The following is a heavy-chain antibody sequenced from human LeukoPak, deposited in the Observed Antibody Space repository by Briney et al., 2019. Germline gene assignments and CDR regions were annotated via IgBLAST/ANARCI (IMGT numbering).Heavy chain of an antibody. CDR1: GESFSGYF. J-gene: IGHJ5*02. D-gene: IGHD3-16*01. CDR2: VNHRETT. CDR3: ARGPKDTYMLMKKYVNWFDP. Sequence: SSETLSLTCAVYGESFSGYFWSWIRQSPGKGLEWIGQVNHRETTTYNPSLKSRATISVDKSKNQFSLRLSSVTAADRAVYYCARGPKDTYMLMKKYVNWFDPWGQGTLVTVSS. V-gene: IGHV4-34*01.